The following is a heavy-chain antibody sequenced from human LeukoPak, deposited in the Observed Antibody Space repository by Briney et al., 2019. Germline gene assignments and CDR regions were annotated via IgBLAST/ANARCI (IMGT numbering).Heavy chain of an antibody. CDR2: ISGDGGST. J-gene: IGHJ5*02. CDR3: AKGGQWLVWA. V-gene: IGHV3-43*02. D-gene: IGHD6-19*01. CDR1: GFTFGDHA. Sequence: GGSLRLSCAASGFTFGDHAMHWVRQAPGKGLEGVSLISGDGGSTYYADSVKGRFASSRDNSKNSLYLQMNSLRTEDTALYYCAKGGQWLVWAWGQGTLVTVSS.